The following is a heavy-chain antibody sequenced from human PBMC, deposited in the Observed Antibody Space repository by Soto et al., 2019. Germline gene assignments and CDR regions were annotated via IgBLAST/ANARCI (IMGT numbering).Heavy chain of an antibody. Sequence: PGESLKISCKGSGYSFTSDWIGWVRQMPGKGREWMGIIYPGDSDTRYSPSFQGQVTISADKSMCTAYLQWSSLKASDTAMYYCGCVLSPPPPYDSSGYLDYWGQGTLVTVSS. D-gene: IGHD3-22*01. CDR3: GCVLSPPPPYDSSGYLDY. CDR2: IYPGDSDT. V-gene: IGHV5-51*01. CDR1: GYSFTSDW. J-gene: IGHJ4*02.